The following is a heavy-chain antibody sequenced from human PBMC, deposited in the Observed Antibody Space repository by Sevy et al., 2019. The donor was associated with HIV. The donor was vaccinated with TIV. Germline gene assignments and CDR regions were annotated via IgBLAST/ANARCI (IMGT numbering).Heavy chain of an antibody. Sequence: SETLSLTCTVSGGSISSGGFHWRWIRQHPGKGLEWIGYIYFSGSTFYNPSLKSRITISVGTSKNQFSLKLTSVPAADTAVYYCVGTRSGSYCVHVGGLDAFDIWGQGTMVTVSS. CDR3: VGTRSGSYCVHVGGLDAFDI. V-gene: IGHV4-31*03. CDR1: GGSISSGGFH. CDR2: IYFSGST. D-gene: IGHD1-26*01. J-gene: IGHJ3*02.